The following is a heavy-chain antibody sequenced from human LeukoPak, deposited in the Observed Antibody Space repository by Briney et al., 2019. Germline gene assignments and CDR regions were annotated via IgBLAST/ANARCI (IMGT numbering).Heavy chain of an antibody. CDR3: ALLWFGELPWFDP. CDR1: GFTFSSYG. CDR2: IRYDGSNK. Sequence: GGSLRLSCAASGFTFSSYGMHWVRQAPGKGLEWVAVIRYDGSNKYYADSVKGRFTISRDNSKNTLYLQMNSLRAEDTAVYYCALLWFGELPWFDPWGQRTLVTASS. J-gene: IGHJ5*02. V-gene: IGHV3-30*02. D-gene: IGHD3-10*01.